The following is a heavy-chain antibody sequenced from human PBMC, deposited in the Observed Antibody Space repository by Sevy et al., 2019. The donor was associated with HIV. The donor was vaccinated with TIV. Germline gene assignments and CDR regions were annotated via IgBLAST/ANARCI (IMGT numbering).Heavy chain of an antibody. Sequence: GGSLRLSCAATGFTFSNYAMHWVLQAPGKGMEWVAIIWSDGAYQYHGDSVKGRLTISRDNSKNTLYLQMNNVRVEDTAVYYCARGGYYYDNAAYYALDSWGQGTLVTVSS. CDR1: GFTFSNYA. CDR3: ARGGYYYDNAAYYALDS. V-gene: IGHV3-33*01. D-gene: IGHD3-22*01. CDR2: IWSDGAYQ. J-gene: IGHJ4*02.